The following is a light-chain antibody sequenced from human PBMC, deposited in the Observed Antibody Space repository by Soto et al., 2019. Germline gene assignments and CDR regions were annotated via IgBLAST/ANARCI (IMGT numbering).Light chain of an antibody. CDR2: EVT. CDR3: SSYTTISTYV. Sequence: QSALTQPASVSGSPGQSITISCTGTSRDIGFFNYVSWYQQFPENAPKLIIFEVTNRPSGVSNRFSASKSGNTASLTISGLQAEDGADYYCSSYTTISTYVFGTGTKVTV. V-gene: IGLV2-14*01. J-gene: IGLJ1*01. CDR1: SRDIGFFNY.